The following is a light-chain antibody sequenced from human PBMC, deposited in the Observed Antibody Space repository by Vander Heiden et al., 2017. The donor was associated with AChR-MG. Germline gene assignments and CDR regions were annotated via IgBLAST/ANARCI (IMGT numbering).Light chain of an antibody. V-gene: IGKV3-15*01. J-gene: IGKJ2*01. Sequence: IVMTQPPATLSVSPGDRATLSCRASQSVSSSLAWYQQKPGQAPRLLIYVASARATGIPARFSGSGSGTEFTLTISSLQSEDFAVYYCQQYKNWPYTFGQGTKLEIK. CDR1: QSVSSS. CDR3: QQYKNWPYT. CDR2: VAS.